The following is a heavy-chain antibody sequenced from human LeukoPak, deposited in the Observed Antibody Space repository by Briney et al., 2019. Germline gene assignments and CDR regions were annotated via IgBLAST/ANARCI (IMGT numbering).Heavy chain of an antibody. CDR2: ISGSGGST. V-gene: IGHV3-23*01. CDR3: ARGRVVPAVVLDY. D-gene: IGHD2-2*01. J-gene: IGHJ4*02. CDR1: GFTFSSYA. Sequence: GGSLRLSCAASGFTFSSYAMSWVRQAPGKGLEWVSAISGSGGSTNYADSVKGRFTISRDNSKNTLYLQMNSLRAEDTAVYYCARGRVVPAVVLDYWGQGTLVTVSS.